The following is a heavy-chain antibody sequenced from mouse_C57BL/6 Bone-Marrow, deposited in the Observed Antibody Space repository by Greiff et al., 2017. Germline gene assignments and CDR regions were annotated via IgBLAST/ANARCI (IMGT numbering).Heavy chain of an antibody. V-gene: IGHV1-50*01. J-gene: IGHJ1*03. CDR1: GYTFTSYW. CDR3: ARGDYGYDGPCWYFDV. D-gene: IGHD2-2*01. CDR2: IDPSDSYT. Sequence: QVQLQQSGAELVKPGASVKLSCKASGYTFTSYWMQWVKQRPGQGLEWIGEIDPSDSYTNYNQKFKGKATLTVDTSSSTAYMQLSSLTAEASAVYYWARGDYGYDGPCWYFDVWGTGTTVTVSS.